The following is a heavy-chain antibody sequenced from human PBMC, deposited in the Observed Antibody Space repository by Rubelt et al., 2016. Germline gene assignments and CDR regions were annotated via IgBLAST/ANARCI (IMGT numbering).Heavy chain of an antibody. D-gene: IGHD6-13*01. Sequence: EVQLVESGGGLAQPGGSLRLSCAVSGFTLSSHSMNWVRQAPGKGLEWVSVVYAIGTTFYADSVKDRFTISRDNSKNTVYLQMNSLRVEDTAVYYCARGFDKAYSISWSSWGQGTLVTVSS. CDR1: GFTLSSHS. J-gene: IGHJ4*02. CDR2: VYAIGTT. V-gene: IGHV3-66*01. CDR3: ARGFDKAYSISWSS.